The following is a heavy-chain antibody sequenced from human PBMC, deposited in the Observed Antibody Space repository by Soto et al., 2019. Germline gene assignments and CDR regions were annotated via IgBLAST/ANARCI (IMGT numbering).Heavy chain of an antibody. J-gene: IGHJ3*02. CDR2: LWYDGSSE. Sequence: QVHLVESGGGVVQPGRSLRLSCAASGFSFSFSGMHWVRQAPGKGLEWVAGLWYDGSSENYADSVKGRFTISRHNSKNPLHLTMDSLRVQDTAMYYCARGLAKVAGGAFDIWGQGKMVIVSS. D-gene: IGHD3-16*01. V-gene: IGHV3-33*01. CDR3: ARGLAKVAGGAFDI. CDR1: GFSFSFSG.